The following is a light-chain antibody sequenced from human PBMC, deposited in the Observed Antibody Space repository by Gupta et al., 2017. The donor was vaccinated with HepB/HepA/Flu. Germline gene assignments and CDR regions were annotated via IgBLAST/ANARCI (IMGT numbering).Light chain of an antibody. J-gene: IGKJ4*01. CDR1: QGIDSW. V-gene: IGKV1-12*01. CDR3: QQAKSFPHT. CDR2: AAS. Sequence: DIQMTQSPSSVSASVGDRVTIPCRASQGIDSWLAWLQQKPGKAPNLLIFAASTLQSGVPSRFSGSGSGTDFTLTITSLQPEDSATYYCQQAKSFPHTFGGGTKVEIK.